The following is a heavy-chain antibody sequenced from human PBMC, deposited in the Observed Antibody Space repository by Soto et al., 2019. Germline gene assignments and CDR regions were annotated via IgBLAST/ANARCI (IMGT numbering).Heavy chain of an antibody. CDR2: IWYDGSNK. V-gene: IGHV3-33*01. Sequence: QVQLVESGGGVVQPGRSLRLSYAASGFTFSSYGMHWVRQAPGKGLEWVAVIWYDGSNKYYADSVKGRFTISRDNSKNTLYLQMNSLRAEDTAVYYCARDSSITGYSSGWHPVSNYYYYYGMDVWGQGTTVTVSS. CDR3: ARDSSITGYSSGWHPVSNYYYYYGMDV. J-gene: IGHJ6*02. CDR1: GFTFSSYG. D-gene: IGHD6-19*01.